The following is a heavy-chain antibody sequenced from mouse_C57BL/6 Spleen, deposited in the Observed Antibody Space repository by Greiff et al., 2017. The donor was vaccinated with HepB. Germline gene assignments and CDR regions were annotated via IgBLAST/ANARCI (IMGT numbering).Heavy chain of an antibody. CDR1: GYAFSSSW. J-gene: IGHJ4*01. CDR3: AGYDYETMDY. Sequence: QVQLKESGPELVKPGASVKISCKASGYAFSSSWMNWVKQRPGKGLEWIGRIYPGDGDTNYNGKFKGKATLTADKSSSTAYMQLSSLTSEDSAVYFCAGYDYETMDYWGQGTSVTVSS. CDR2: IYPGDGDT. V-gene: IGHV1-82*01. D-gene: IGHD2-4*01.